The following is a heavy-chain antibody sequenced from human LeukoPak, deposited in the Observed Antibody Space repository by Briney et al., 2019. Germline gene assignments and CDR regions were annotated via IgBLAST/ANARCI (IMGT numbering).Heavy chain of an antibody. CDR3: ARGGPNRSGWTLDY. D-gene: IGHD6-19*01. J-gene: IGHJ4*02. Sequence: GAPVKVSCKASGYTFTNYAMHWVRLAPGQRLEWMGWVNGDNGNTESSQKFQGRVTITWDTSATTAYMELSSLRFEDTAVYYCARGGPNRSGWTLDYWGQGTLVTVSS. CDR2: VNGDNGNT. CDR1: GYTFTNYA. V-gene: IGHV1-3*01.